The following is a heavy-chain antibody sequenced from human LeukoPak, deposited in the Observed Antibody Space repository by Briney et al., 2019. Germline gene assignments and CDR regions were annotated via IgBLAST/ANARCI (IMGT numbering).Heavy chain of an antibody. D-gene: IGHD3-3*01. Sequence: ASVKVSCTASGYSFTGYYMHWVRQAPGQGLEWMGWIHPNSGVTNYAQKFQGWVTMTRDTSINTAFMELSGPKSDDTAVYYCARGTPSRVYYFDYWGQGTLVSVSS. CDR1: GYSFTGYY. CDR3: ARGTPSRVYYFDY. J-gene: IGHJ4*02. V-gene: IGHV1-2*04. CDR2: IHPNSGVT.